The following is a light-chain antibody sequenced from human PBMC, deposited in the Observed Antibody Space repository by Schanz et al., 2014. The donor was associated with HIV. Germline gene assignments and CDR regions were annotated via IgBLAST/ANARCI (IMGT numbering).Light chain of an antibody. J-gene: IGKJ2*01. Sequence: EIVLTQSPGTLSLSPGERATLSCRASQSVSSSYLAWYQQKPGQAPRLLIYGASSRATGIPDRFSGSGSGTEFTLTISSLQSEDFAVYYCQQYSSWPPYTFGQGTKLEIK. CDR2: GAS. CDR1: QSVSSSY. V-gene: IGKV3-20*01. CDR3: QQYSSWPPYT.